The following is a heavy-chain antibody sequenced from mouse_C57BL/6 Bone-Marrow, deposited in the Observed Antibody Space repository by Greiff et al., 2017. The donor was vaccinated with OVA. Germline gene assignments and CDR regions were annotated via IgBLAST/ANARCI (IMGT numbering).Heavy chain of an antibody. CDR1: GYTFTDYY. CDR2: INPNNGGT. D-gene: IGHD1-1*01. Sequence: EVKLQQSGPELVKPGASVKISCKASGYTFTDYYMNWVKQSHGKSLEWIGDINPNNGGTSYNQKFKGKATLTVDKSSSTAYMELRSLTSEDSAVYYCAHYYGSSYYAMDYWGQGTSVTVSS. V-gene: IGHV1-26*01. J-gene: IGHJ4*01. CDR3: AHYYGSSYYAMDY.